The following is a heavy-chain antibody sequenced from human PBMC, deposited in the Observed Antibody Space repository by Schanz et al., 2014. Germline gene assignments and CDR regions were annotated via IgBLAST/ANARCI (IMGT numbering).Heavy chain of an antibody. D-gene: IGHD3-10*01. CDR1: GFTFSDYY. V-gene: IGHV4-34*08. CDR3: ALREKPYGPFAS. Sequence: QVQLVESGGGLIQPGGSLRLSCAASGFTFSDYYMSWIRQAPGKGLEWIGEIYHTGSTNYNPSLKSRVTISVDTSKNQFSLKRSSVTAADTAVYYCALREKPYGPFASWGQGALVTVSS. J-gene: IGHJ4*02. CDR2: IYHTGST.